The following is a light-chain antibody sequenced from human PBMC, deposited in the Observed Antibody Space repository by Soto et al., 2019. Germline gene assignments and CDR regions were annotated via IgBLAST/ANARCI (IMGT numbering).Light chain of an antibody. V-gene: IGKV3-11*01. CDR2: DAS. CDR3: QQRSNWPPA. J-gene: IGKJ4*01. CDR1: QSVSSY. Sequence: EIVLTQSPATLSLSPGERATLSCRASQSVSSYLAWYQQKPGQAPRLLIYDASNRATGIPARFSGRRSGTDFTLTISSLEPEDFAVYYCQQRSNWPPAFGGGTKVEIK.